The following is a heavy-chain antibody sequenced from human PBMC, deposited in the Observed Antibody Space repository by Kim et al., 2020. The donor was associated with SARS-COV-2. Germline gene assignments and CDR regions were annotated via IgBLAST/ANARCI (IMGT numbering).Heavy chain of an antibody. CDR2: ISAGAAGI. Sequence: GGSLRLSCTASAITFSGYAMSWVRQAPGKGLEWISAISAGAAGIYYADSVKGRFTISRDNSKNTLSLQMDGLRTEDTAAYYCSKERRRAAGGVIEEKGY. D-gene: IGHD3-16*01. V-gene: IGHV3-23*01. CDR1: AITFSGYA. J-gene: IGHJ4*03. CDR3: SKERRRAAGGVIEEKGY.